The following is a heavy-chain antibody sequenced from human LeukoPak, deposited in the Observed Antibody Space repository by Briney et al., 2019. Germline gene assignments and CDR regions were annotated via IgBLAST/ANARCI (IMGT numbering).Heavy chain of an antibody. CDR3: AREGSDVYDYVWGSYRQGYYYYGMDV. D-gene: IGHD3-16*02. Sequence: ASVKVFCKASGYTFTSYGISWVRQAPGQGLEWMGWISAYNGNTNYAQKLQGRVTMTTDTSTSTAYMELRSLRSDDTAVYYCAREGSDVYDYVWGSYRQGYYYYGMDVWGQGTTVTVSS. V-gene: IGHV1-18*01. CDR2: ISAYNGNT. J-gene: IGHJ6*02. CDR1: GYTFTSYG.